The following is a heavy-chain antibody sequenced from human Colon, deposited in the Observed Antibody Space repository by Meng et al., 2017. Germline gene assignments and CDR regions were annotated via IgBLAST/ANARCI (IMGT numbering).Heavy chain of an antibody. D-gene: IGHD7-27*01. CDR1: CASVSDTNYA. CDR2: GST. Sequence: VQLLESGPGLVSPSETLYLTCAVSCASVSDTNYAWSWIRQPPGKGLEWIGYGSTNHNPSLKSRVTISVDTSKNQFSLTLNSVTAADTAVYYCARDKWGSLDYWGQGTLVTVSS. CDR3: ARDKWGSLDY. J-gene: IGHJ4*02. V-gene: IGHV4-61*01.